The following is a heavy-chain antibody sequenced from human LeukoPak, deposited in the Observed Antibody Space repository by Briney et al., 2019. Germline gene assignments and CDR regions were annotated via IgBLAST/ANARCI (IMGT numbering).Heavy chain of an antibody. V-gene: IGHV3-74*01. CDR3: ARAPSEIGGYYPEYFRH. CDR2: IKSDGGT. Sequence: GGSLRLSCAASGFDFSEYGMHWVRQAPGKGLVWVSRIKSDGGTNYADSVKGRFTISRDNAKKTVSLQMNSLRPEDTGVYYCARAPSEIGGYYPEYFRHWGQGTLVTVSS. D-gene: IGHD3-22*01. J-gene: IGHJ1*01. CDR1: GFDFSEYG.